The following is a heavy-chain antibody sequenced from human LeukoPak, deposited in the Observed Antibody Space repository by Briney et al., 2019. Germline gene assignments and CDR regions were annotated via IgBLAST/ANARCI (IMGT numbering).Heavy chain of an antibody. CDR1: GYTFTGYY. CDR2: INPNSGGT. V-gene: IGHV1-2*06. J-gene: IGHJ3*02. Sequence: ASVKVSCKASGYTFTGYYMHWVRQAPGQGLEWMGRINPNSGGTNYAQKFQGRVTMTRDTSISTAHMELSRLRSDDTAVYYCARMPVTRFFDIWGQGTMVTVSS. CDR3: ARMPVTRFFDI. D-gene: IGHD4-17*01.